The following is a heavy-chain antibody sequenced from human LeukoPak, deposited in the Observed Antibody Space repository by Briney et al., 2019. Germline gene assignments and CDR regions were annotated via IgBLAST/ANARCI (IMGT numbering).Heavy chain of an antibody. CDR2: IIPIFGTA. V-gene: IGHV1-69*06. CDR3: ASNYGGEGYYYYYYMDV. Sequence: ASVKVSCKASGGTFSSYAISWVRQAPGQGLEWMGGIIPIFGTANYAQKFQGRVTITADKSTSTAYMELSSLRSEDTAVYYCASNYGGEGYYYYYYMDVWGKGTTVTVSS. CDR1: GGTFSSYA. D-gene: IGHD4-23*01. J-gene: IGHJ6*03.